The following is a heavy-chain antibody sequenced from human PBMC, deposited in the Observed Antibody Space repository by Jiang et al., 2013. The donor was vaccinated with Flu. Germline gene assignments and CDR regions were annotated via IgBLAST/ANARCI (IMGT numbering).Heavy chain of an antibody. V-gene: IGHV3-13*01. Sequence: VQLVESGGGLVQPGGSLRLSCAASGFTFSSYDMHWVRQATGKGLEWVSAIGTAGDTYYPGSVKGRFTISRENAKNSLYLQMNSLRAGDTAVYYCARGGIAAHDAFDIWGQGTMVTSLQ. J-gene: IGHJ3*02. CDR1: GFTFSSYD. D-gene: IGHD6-6*01. CDR3: ARGGIAAHDAFDI. CDR2: IGTAGDT.